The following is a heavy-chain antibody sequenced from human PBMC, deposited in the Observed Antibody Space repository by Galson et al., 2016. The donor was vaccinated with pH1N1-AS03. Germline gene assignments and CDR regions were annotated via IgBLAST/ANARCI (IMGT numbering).Heavy chain of an antibody. CDR3: ARDALLSLPGGIDY. V-gene: IGHV3-30*04. CDR2: VSNDGNNK. Sequence: SLRLSCAASGFTFSDYAMSWVRQAPGKGLEWMAAVSNDGNNKWYADSVKGRFTISRDNSKNTLYLQVNSVRAEDTAVYYCARDALLSLPGGIDYWGQGTLVAVPS. J-gene: IGHJ4*02. CDR1: GFTFSDYA. D-gene: IGHD2/OR15-2a*01.